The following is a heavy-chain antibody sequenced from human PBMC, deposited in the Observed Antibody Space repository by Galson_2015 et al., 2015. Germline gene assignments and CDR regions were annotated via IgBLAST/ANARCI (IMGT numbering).Heavy chain of an antibody. Sequence: SLRLSCAASGFTFSSYSMNWVRQAPGKGLEWISYIHSSNNNKYYADSVKGRFTISRDNAKNSLYLQMNSLRDEDPAVYYCARLYGDYGYWGQGTLVTVSS. CDR3: ARLYGDYGY. J-gene: IGHJ4*02. CDR1: GFTFSSYS. D-gene: IGHD4-17*01. V-gene: IGHV3-48*02. CDR2: IHSSNNNK.